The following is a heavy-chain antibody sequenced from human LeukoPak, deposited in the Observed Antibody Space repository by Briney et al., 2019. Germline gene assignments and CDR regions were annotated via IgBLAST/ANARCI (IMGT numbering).Heavy chain of an antibody. D-gene: IGHD6-19*01. V-gene: IGHV4-34*01. CDR1: GGSFSGYY. CDR2: INHSGST. J-gene: IGHJ5*02. CDR3: ARDGSGSNH. Sequence: SETLSLTWAVYGGSFSGYYWSWIRQPPGKGLEWIGEINHSGSTNYNPSLKSRVTISVDTSKNQFSLKLSSVTAADTAVYYCARDGSGSNHWGQGTLVTVSS.